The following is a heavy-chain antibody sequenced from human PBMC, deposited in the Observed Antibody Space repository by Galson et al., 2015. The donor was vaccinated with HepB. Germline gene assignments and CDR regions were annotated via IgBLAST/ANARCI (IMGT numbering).Heavy chain of an antibody. D-gene: IGHD6-6*01. CDR2: INAGNGNT. Sequence: SVKVSCKASGYTFTSYAMHWVRQAPGQRLEWMGWINAGNGNTKYSQKFQGRVTIARDTSASTAYMELSSLRSEDTAVYYCARDPRFYGSSSFDIWGQGTMVTVSS. CDR1: GYTFTSYA. V-gene: IGHV1-3*01. CDR3: ARDPRFYGSSSFDI. J-gene: IGHJ3*02.